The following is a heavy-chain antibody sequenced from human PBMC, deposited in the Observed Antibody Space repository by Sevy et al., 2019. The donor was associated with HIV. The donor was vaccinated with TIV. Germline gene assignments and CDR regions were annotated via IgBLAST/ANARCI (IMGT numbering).Heavy chain of an antibody. CDR2: ISSTGGNT. J-gene: IGHJ4*02. V-gene: IGHV3-64*02. D-gene: IGHD6-25*01. CDR3: VRRGTAGGYDY. Sequence: GGSLRLSCAASGFTFSSYVMHWARQAPGKGLESVSAISSTGGNTYYIDSVKGRFTISRDNSKNTLYLQMDSLRVEDRAVYYCVRRGTAGGYDYWGQGALVTVSS. CDR1: GFTFSSYV.